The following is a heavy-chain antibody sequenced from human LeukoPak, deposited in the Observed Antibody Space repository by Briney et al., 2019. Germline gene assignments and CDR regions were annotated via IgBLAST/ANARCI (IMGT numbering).Heavy chain of an antibody. Sequence: GGSLRLSCAASGFTFDDYGMSWVRQAPGKGLEWVSGINWNGGSTGYADSVKGRFTISRDKAKNSLYLQMNSLRAEDTALYHCARWGKGYCSGGSCYYYFDYWGQGTLVTVSS. CDR1: GFTFDDYG. J-gene: IGHJ4*02. CDR3: ARWGKGYCSGGSCYYYFDY. V-gene: IGHV3-20*01. D-gene: IGHD2-15*01. CDR2: INWNGGST.